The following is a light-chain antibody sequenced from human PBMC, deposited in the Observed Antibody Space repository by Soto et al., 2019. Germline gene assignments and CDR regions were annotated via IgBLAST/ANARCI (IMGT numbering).Light chain of an antibody. J-gene: IGKJ2*01. Sequence: EIVLTQFPATLSLSPGERATPSCRASQSVSSYLAWYQQKPGQAPRLLIYDISNRATGIPARFIGSGSGTDFTLTISSLEPEDSAVYYCQQRNAWPRNTFGQGTKLEI. CDR1: QSVSSY. V-gene: IGKV3-11*01. CDR3: QQRNAWPRNT. CDR2: DIS.